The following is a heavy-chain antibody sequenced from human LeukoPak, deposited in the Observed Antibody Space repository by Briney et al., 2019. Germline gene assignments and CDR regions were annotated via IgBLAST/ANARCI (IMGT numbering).Heavy chain of an antibody. CDR2: IHYSGST. CDR1: GGSMSSAY. Sequence: SETLSLTCNVSGGSMSSAYWTWIRQPPGKGLEWIGCIHYSGSTNYKPSLKSRVTISVDTSKNQFSLKLSSVTAADTAVYYCARATPYDFWSGTKGSWFDPWGQGTLVTVSS. CDR3: ARATPYDFWSGTKGSWFDP. J-gene: IGHJ5*02. V-gene: IGHV4-59*12. D-gene: IGHD3-3*01.